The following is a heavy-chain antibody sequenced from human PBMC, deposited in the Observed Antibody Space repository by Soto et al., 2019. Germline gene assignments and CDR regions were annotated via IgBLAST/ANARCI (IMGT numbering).Heavy chain of an antibody. Sequence: ASVKVSCKASGYTFTSYDINWVRQATGQGLEWVGWMNPNSGNTGYAQKFQGRVTMTRNTSISTAYMELSSLRSEDTAVYYCARWGYCSSTSCLHYYYYYYMDVWGKGTTVTVSS. CDR3: ARWGYCSSTSCLHYYYYYYMDV. D-gene: IGHD2-2*01. CDR2: MNPNSGNT. V-gene: IGHV1-8*01. CDR1: GYTFTSYD. J-gene: IGHJ6*03.